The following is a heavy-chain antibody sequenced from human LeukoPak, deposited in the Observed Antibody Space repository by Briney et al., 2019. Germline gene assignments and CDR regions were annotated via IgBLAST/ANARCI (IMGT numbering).Heavy chain of an antibody. CDR1: GYTFTSYA. J-gene: IGHJ6*03. CDR2: IIPIFGTV. CDR3: ARSLFRFLEWSYRSYYYYYMDV. D-gene: IGHD3-3*01. Sequence: SVKVSCKASGYTFTSYAMNWVRQAPGQGLEWMGGIIPIFGTVNYAQKFQGRVTITADKSTSTAYMELSSLRSEDTAVYYCARSLFRFLEWSYRSYYYYYMDVWGKGTTVTVSS. V-gene: IGHV1-69*06.